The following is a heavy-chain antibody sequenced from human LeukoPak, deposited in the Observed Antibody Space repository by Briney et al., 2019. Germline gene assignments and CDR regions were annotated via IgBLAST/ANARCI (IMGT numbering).Heavy chain of an antibody. CDR2: ISGSGGST. J-gene: IGHJ6*02. CDR3: AKGPQPPPFYGMDV. Sequence: GGSLRLSCAASGFTFTNYAMSWVRQAPGKGLEWVSAISGSGGSTYYADSVKGRFTISRDNSKNTLYLQMNSLRAEDTAVYYCAKGPQPPPFYGMDVWGQGTTVTVSS. V-gene: IGHV3-23*01. CDR1: GFTFTNYA.